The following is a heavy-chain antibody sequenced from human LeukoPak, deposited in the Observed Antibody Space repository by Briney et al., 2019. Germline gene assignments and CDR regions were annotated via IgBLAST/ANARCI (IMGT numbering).Heavy chain of an antibody. D-gene: IGHD2-21*02. CDR2: IKQDGSEK. J-gene: IGHJ4*02. CDR3: ARESGARDYYLDY. Sequence: QPGGSLRLSCAASGFTFNDAWMSWVRQAPGKGLEWVANIKQDGSEKYYVDSVKGRFTISRDNAKNSLYLQMNSLRAEDTAVYYCARESGARDYYLDYWGQGTLVTVSS. V-gene: IGHV3-7*01. CDR1: GFTFNDAW.